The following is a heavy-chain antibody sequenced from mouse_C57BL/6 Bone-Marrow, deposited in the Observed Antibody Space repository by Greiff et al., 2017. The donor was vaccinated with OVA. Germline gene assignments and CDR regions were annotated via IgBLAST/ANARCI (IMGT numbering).Heavy chain of an antibody. CDR1: GYTFTNYW. V-gene: IGHV1-63*01. CDR3: ARSTTVVDFDY. D-gene: IGHD1-1*01. CDR2: IYPGGGYT. J-gene: IGHJ2*01. Sequence: VQRVESGAELVRPGTSVKMSCKASGYTFTNYWIGWAKQRPGHGLEWIGDIYPGGGYTNYNEKFKGKATLTADKSSSTAYMQFSSLTSEDSAIYYCARSTTVVDFDYWGQGTTLTVSS.